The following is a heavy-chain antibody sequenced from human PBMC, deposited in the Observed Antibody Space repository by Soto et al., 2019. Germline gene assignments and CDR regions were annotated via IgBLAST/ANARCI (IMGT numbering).Heavy chain of an antibody. J-gene: IGHJ3*02. D-gene: IGHD1-26*01. CDR2: IYHTGDA. V-gene: IGHV4-31*03. CDR1: GGSLSSDNFF. CDR3: AREVISPATSDAFDI. Sequence: QVQLQESGPGLVKPSQTLSVTCTVSGGSLSSDNFFWSWVRQHPETGLEWVGYIYHTGDAYYNPSLKSRLTRSLATSKNRFYLSLISVTAADTAVYYCAREVISPATSDAFDIWGQGTMVTVSS.